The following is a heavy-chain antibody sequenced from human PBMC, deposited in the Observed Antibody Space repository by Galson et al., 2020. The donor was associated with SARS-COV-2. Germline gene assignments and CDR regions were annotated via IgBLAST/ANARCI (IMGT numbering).Heavy chain of an antibody. J-gene: IGHJ5*02. D-gene: IGHD3-3*01. CDR3: ARDSTSITIFGVVGWFDP. CDR1: GGPISSSNW. CDR2: IYHSGST. Sequence: SETLSLTCAVSGGPISSSNWWSWVRQPPGKGLEWIGEIYHSGSTNYNPSLKSRVTISVDKSKNQFSLKLSSVTAADTAVYYCARDSTSITIFGVVGWFDPWGQGTLVTVSS. V-gene: IGHV4-4*02.